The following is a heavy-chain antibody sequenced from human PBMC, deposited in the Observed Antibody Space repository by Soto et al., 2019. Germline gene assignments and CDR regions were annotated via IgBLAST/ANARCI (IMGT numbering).Heavy chain of an antibody. D-gene: IGHD4-17*01. CDR1: GFTASSYG. J-gene: IGHJ4*02. CDR3: ARTLDYDYGDLTEDY. CDR2: IWYDGSIK. V-gene: IGHV3-33*01. Sequence: QVQLVESGGGVVQPGRSLRLSCAASGFTASSYGMHWVRQAPGKGLEWVAVIWYDGSIKNYADSVKGRFTISRDNSKNTLYLQMNSLRAEDTAVYYCARTLDYDYGDLTEDYWGQGTLVTVSS.